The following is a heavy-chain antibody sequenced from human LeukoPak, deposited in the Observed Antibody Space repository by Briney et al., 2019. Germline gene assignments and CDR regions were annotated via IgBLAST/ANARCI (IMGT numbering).Heavy chain of an antibody. Sequence: GGPLRLSCAVSGFTFSSHAMTWVRQAPGKGLEWVSGISISGDITYYADSVQGRFIIFRDNSKNTVYLQMNSLRVEDTAVYYCANEEVPNDYWGQGTLVTVSS. J-gene: IGHJ4*02. CDR3: ANEEVPNDY. V-gene: IGHV3-23*01. D-gene: IGHD4/OR15-4a*01. CDR1: GFTFSSHA. CDR2: ISISGDIT.